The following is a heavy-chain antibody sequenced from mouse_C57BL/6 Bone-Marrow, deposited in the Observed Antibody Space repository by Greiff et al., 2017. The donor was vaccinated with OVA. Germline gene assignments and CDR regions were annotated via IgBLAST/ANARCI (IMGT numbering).Heavy chain of an antibody. J-gene: IGHJ4*01. Sequence: QVQLKESGPGLVQPSQSLSITCTVSGFSLTSYGVHWVRQSPGKGLEWLGVIWRGGSSDYNAAFMSRLSISKDNSKSKVFFKMNSLQAADTATDYCATQGGSNPYAMDYWGQGTSVTVSS. CDR3: ATQGGSNPYAMDY. CDR1: GFSLTSYG. D-gene: IGHD1-1*02. CDR2: IWRGGSS. V-gene: IGHV2-5*01.